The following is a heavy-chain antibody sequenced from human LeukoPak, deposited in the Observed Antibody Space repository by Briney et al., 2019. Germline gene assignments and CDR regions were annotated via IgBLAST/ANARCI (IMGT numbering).Heavy chain of an antibody. CDR2: INHSGST. Sequence: NSSETLSLTCIVFGGSISSSSYYWGWIRQPPGKGLEWIGEINHSGSTNYNPSLKSRVTISVDTSKNQFSLKLSSVTAADTAVYYCARERRCSGGSCYSPALDYWGQGTLVTVSS. CDR3: ARERRCSGGSCYSPALDY. J-gene: IGHJ4*02. D-gene: IGHD2-15*01. V-gene: IGHV4-39*07. CDR1: GGSISSSSYY.